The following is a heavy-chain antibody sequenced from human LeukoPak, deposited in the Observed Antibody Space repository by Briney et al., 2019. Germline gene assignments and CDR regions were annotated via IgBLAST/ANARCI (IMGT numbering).Heavy chain of an antibody. CDR1: GFTFSSYE. Sequence: GSLRLSCAASGFTFSSYEMNWVRQPPGKGLEWIGEINHSGSTNYNPSLKSRVTISVDTSKNQFSLKLSSVTAADTAVYYCARRAVRGYSGYDYKAVAGTRWFDPWGQGTLVTVSS. CDR3: ARRAVRGYSGYDYKAVAGTRWFDP. J-gene: IGHJ5*02. D-gene: IGHD5-12*01. CDR2: INHSGST. V-gene: IGHV4-34*01.